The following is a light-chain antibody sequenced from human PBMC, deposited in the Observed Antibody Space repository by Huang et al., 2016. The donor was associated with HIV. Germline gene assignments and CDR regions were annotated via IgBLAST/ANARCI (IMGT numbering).Light chain of an antibody. V-gene: IGKV1-12*01. CDR2: STS. CDR3: QQANSFPYT. J-gene: IGKJ2*01. Sequence: DIQLTQSPSSVSASVGDRVTITCWASQGIGTWLAWYQQKPGKAPKLLIYSTSSLQSWVPARCSGSGSGADFTLTISSLQPEDFATYYCQQANSFPYTFGQGTKLEIK. CDR1: QGIGTW.